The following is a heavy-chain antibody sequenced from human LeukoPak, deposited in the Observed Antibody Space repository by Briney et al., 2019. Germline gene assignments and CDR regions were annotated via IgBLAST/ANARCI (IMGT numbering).Heavy chain of an antibody. V-gene: IGHV3-48*01. D-gene: IGHD3-22*01. Sequence: GGSLRLSCAASGFTFSSHSMNWVRQAPGKGLEWVSYISSSSSTIYYADSVKGRFTISRDNAKNSLYLQMNSLRAEDTAVYYCARGAYYYEGWGQGTLVTVSS. CDR1: GFTFSSHS. J-gene: IGHJ4*02. CDR3: ARGAYYYEG. CDR2: ISSSSSTI.